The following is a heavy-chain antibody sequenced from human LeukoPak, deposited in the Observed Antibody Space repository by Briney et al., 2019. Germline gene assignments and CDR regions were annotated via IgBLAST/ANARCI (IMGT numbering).Heavy chain of an antibody. V-gene: IGHV3-23*01. CDR2: FTISGDVE. D-gene: IGHD6-19*01. J-gene: IGHJ4*02. CDR1: GFTFAASA. CDR3: AKLIRYSGWPLDY. Sequence: GGSLRLSCAASGFTFAASALAWVRQAPGKGLEWVSTFTISGDVEKYSDSVRGRFTISRDNSKNTVYLQMNSLRVEDTARYYCAKLIRYSGWPLDYWGQGTLVTVSS.